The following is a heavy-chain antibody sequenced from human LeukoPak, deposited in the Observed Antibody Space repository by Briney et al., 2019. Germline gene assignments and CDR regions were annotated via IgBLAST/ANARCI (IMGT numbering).Heavy chain of an antibody. CDR3: AKQGSVSHHKFDY. J-gene: IGHJ4*02. V-gene: IGHV3-23*01. CDR2: ISGSGSST. Sequence: GGSLRLSCAASGFTFSSYAMSWVRQAPGKGLEWVSAISGSGSSTYYADSVKGRFTISRDNSKNTLFLQMNSLRAEDTAVYYCAKQGSVSHHKFDYWGQGTLVTVSS. D-gene: IGHD4-17*01. CDR1: GFTFSSYA.